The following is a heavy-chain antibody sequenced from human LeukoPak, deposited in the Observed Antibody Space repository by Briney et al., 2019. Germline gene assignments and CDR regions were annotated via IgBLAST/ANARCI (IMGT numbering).Heavy chain of an antibody. CDR3: ARDPQPYCGGDCYLTDAFDI. V-gene: IGHV1-46*01. CDR1: GYTFTSYY. J-gene: IGHJ3*02. CDR2: INPSGGST. Sequence: ASVKVSCKASGYTFTSYYMHWVRQAPGQGLEWMGIINPSGGSTSYAQKFQGRVTMTRDTSTSTVYMELSSLGSEDTAVYYCARDPQPYCGGDCYLTDAFDIWGQGTMVTVSS. D-gene: IGHD2-21*02.